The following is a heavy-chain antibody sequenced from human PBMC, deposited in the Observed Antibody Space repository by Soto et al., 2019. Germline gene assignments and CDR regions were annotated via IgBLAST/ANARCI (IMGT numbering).Heavy chain of an antibody. CDR3: ARGGGYCSSTSCWGYYYYYYGMDV. Sequence: SETLSLTCAVYGGSFSGYYWSWIRQPPGKRLEWIGEINHSGSTNYNPSLKSRVTISVDTSKNQFSLKLSSVTAADTAVYYCARGGGYCSSTSCWGYYYYYYGMDVWGQGTTVTVSS. CDR1: GGSFSGYY. V-gene: IGHV4-34*01. J-gene: IGHJ6*02. D-gene: IGHD2-2*03. CDR2: INHSGST.